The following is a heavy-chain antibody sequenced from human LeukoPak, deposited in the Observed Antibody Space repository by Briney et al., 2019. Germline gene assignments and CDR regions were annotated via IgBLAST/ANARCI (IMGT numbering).Heavy chain of an antibody. J-gene: IGHJ6*03. Sequence: GGSLRLSCAASGFTLSSYAMSWVRQAPGKGLEWVSSISASGGSTNYADSVKGRFTISRDNSKNKVYLQMNSLRAEDTAIYYCAKVMKGSERLTMVRGVIIKTAGLYYMDVWGKGTTVTVSS. CDR3: AKVMKGSERLTMVRGVIIKTAGLYYMDV. CDR1: GFTLSSYA. V-gene: IGHV3-23*01. D-gene: IGHD3-10*01. CDR2: ISASGGST.